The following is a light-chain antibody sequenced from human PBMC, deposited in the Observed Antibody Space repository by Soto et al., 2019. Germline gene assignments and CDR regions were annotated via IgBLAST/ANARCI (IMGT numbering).Light chain of an antibody. CDR1: SSDVGGYNY. V-gene: IGLV2-14*01. CDR3: SSYTSSSTLV. J-gene: IGLJ2*01. Sequence: QSALTQPASVSGSPGQSITISCTGTSSDVGGYNYVSWYQQHPGKAPKLMLYDVSNRPSGVSNRFSGSKSGNTASLPISGLQAEDEAEYDCSSYTSSSTLVFGGGTKLTVL. CDR2: DVS.